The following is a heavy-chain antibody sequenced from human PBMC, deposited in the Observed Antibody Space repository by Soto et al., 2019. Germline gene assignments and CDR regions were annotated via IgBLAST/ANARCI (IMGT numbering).Heavy chain of an antibody. CDR3: ALRSMAVVPEY. J-gene: IGHJ4*02. V-gene: IGHV4-59*01. Sequence: QVQLQESGPGLVKPSETLSLTCAVSGDSISSYYCMWIRQPPGKGLESIGYLYYGRTANYNPSLKSRVTLSVDTATNQCSLTLSSTTAADTAVYYCALRSMAVVPEYWGQGTLVTVSS. CDR2: LYYGRTA. CDR1: GDSISSYY. D-gene: IGHD3-22*01.